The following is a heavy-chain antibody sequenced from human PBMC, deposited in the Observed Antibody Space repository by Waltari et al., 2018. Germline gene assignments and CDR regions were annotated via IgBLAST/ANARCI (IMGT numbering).Heavy chain of an antibody. J-gene: IGHJ4*02. V-gene: IGHV4-38-2*01. CDR2: IYHSAST. Sequence: VQLQESGPGLVRPSETLSLTCAVSGYSISSGYYWGWIRQPPGKGLEWIGSIYHSASTYYNPSLKSRVTISVDTSKNQFSLKLSSVTAADTAVCYCASSLQLWSFFDYWGQGTLVTVSS. D-gene: IGHD5-18*01. CDR1: GYSISSGYY. CDR3: ASSLQLWSFFDY.